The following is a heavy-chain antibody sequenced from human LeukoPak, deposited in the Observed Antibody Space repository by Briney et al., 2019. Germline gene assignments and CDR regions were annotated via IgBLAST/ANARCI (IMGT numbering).Heavy chain of an antibody. CDR1: GFTFSSYG. V-gene: IGHV3-30*18. CDR2: ISYDGSNK. J-gene: IGHJ6*04. Sequence: GRSLRLSCAASGFTFSSYGMHWVRQAPGKGLGWVAVISYDGSNKYYADSVKGRFTISRDNSKNTLYLQMNSLRAEDTAVYYCAKDSLGVTRPHYYYYGMDVWGKGTTVTVSS. CDR3: AKDSLGVTRPHYYYYGMDV. D-gene: IGHD2-21*02.